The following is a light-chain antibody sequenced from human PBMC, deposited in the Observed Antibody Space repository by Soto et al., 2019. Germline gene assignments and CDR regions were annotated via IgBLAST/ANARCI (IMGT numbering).Light chain of an antibody. V-gene: IGKV3-11*01. CDR3: QQRSNSPFT. CDR1: QRIGSY. J-gene: IGKJ3*01. Sequence: EIVLTQSPATLSLSPGERATLSCRASQRIGSYLVWYQHKPGQAPRLLIYDASKRAPGIPVRFGGSGSGTDFTLTISSLEAEDFAVYYCQQRSNSPFTFGPGTKVDIK. CDR2: DAS.